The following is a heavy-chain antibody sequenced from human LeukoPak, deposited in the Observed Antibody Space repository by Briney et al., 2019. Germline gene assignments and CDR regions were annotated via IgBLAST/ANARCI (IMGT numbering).Heavy chain of an antibody. Sequence: ASVKVSCKASGYTFTSYGISWVRQAPGQGLEWMGWISAYNGNTNYAQKLQGRVTMTTDTSTSTAYMELRSLRSDDTAVYYCAIGQPGEPYYYGSGPGNPFDYWGQGTLVTVSS. CDR2: ISAYNGNT. V-gene: IGHV1-18*01. J-gene: IGHJ4*02. CDR1: GYTFTSYG. CDR3: AIGQPGEPYYYGSGPGNPFDY. D-gene: IGHD3-10*01.